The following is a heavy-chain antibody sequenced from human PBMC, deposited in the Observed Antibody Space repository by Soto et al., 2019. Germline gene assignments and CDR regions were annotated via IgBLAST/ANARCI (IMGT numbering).Heavy chain of an antibody. V-gene: IGHV1-3*01. D-gene: IGHD6-13*01. CDR2: INAGNGNT. J-gene: IGHJ4*02. Sequence: GASVKVSCKASGYTFTSHAMHWVRQAPGQRLEWMGWINAGNGNTKYSQKFQGRVTITRDTSASTAYMELSSLRSEDTAVYYCARGREGSSWYFDYWGQGTLVTVSS. CDR1: GYTFTSHA. CDR3: ARGREGSSWYFDY.